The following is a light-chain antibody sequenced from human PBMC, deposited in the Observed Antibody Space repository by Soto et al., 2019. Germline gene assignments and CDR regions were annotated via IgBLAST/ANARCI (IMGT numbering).Light chain of an antibody. CDR1: SSDVGGYNY. CDR3: SSYTTSSTVA. V-gene: IGLV2-14*01. Sequence: QSAPTQPASVSGSPGQSITISCTGSSSDVGGYNYVSWYQQHPGKAPKLMIYDVSNRPSGVSKRFSGSKSGNTASLTISGLHAEDEAAYYCSSYTTSSTVAFGGGTKLTVL. J-gene: IGLJ2*01. CDR2: DVS.